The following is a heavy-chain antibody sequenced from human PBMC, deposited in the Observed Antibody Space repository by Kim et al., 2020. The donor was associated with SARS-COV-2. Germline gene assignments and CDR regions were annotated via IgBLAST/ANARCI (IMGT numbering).Heavy chain of an antibody. CDR1: GFTFSNAW. CDR2: IKSKTDGGTT. Sequence: GGSLRLSCAASGFTFSNAWMSWVRQAPGKGLEWVGRIKSKTDGGTTDYAAPVKGRFTISRDDSKNTLYLQMNSLKTEDTAVYYCTTVIVLMVYATDSYYFDYWGQGTLVTVSS. CDR3: TTVIVLMVYATDSYYFDY. V-gene: IGHV3-15*01. D-gene: IGHD2-8*01. J-gene: IGHJ4*02.